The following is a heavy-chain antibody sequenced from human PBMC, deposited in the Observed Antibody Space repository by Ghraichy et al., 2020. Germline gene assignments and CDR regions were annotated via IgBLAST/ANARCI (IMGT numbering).Heavy chain of an antibody. CDR3: ARHSRGWLPPFDAFDI. CDR1: GYSFTSYW. V-gene: IGHV5-51*01. CDR2: IYPGDSDT. J-gene: IGHJ3*02. Sequence: GESLNISCKGSGYSFTSYWIGWVRQMSGKGLEWMGIIYPGDSDTRYSPSFQGQVTISADKPISTAYLQWSSLKASDTAMYYCARHSRGWLPPFDAFDIWGQGTMVTVSS. D-gene: IGHD5-24*01.